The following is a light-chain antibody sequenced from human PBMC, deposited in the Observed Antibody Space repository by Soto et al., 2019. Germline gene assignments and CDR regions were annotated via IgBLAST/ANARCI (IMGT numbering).Light chain of an antibody. Sequence: QSVLTQPASVSASPGQSITISCTGTSSDVGGYNYVSWYQQHPGKAPTLLIYDVTDRPSGVSNRFSASKSGNTASLTISGLQAEDEADYFCSSYTTRNTLVFGGGTQLTVL. V-gene: IGLV2-14*03. J-gene: IGLJ2*01. CDR3: SSYTTRNTLV. CDR1: SSDVGGYNY. CDR2: DVT.